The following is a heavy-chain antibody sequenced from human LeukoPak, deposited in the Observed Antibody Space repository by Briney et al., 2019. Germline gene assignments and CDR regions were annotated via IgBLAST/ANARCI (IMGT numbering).Heavy chain of an antibody. V-gene: IGHV4-59*01. J-gene: IGHJ6*02. Sequence: SEALSLTCTVSGGSISSYYWSWIRQPPGKGLEWIGYIYYSGSTNYNPSLKSRVTISVDTSKNQFSLKLSSVTAADTAVYYCARDRPSNNYGMDVWGQGTTVTVSS. CDR1: GGSISSYY. CDR3: ARDRPSNNYGMDV. CDR2: IYYSGST.